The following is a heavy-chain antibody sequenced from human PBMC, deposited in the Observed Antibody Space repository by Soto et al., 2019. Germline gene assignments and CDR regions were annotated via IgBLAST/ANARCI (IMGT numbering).Heavy chain of an antibody. J-gene: IGHJ4*02. D-gene: IGHD2-2*01. V-gene: IGHV4-30-2*01. CDR3: AAGRMGTRRDY. CDR2: IYHSGST. CDR1: GGSISSGGYS. Sequence: QLQLQESGSGLVKPSQTLSLTCAVSGGSISSGGYSWSWIRQPPGKGLEWIGYIYHSGSTYYNPSIKXRXTXSXYRSKNQFSLKLSSVTAADTAVYYCAAGRMGTRRDYWGQGTLVTVSS.